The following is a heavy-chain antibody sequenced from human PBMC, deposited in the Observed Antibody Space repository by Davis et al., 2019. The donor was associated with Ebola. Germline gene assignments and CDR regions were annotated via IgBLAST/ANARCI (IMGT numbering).Heavy chain of an antibody. CDR2: IYYSGST. V-gene: IGHV4-59*08. Sequence: MPSETLSLTCTVSGGPISSYYWSWIRQPPGKGLEWIGYIYYSGSTNYNPSLKSRVTISVDTSKNQFSLKLSSVTAADTAVYYCASGVSYFDYWGQGTLVTVSS. J-gene: IGHJ4*02. CDR3: ASGVSYFDY. D-gene: IGHD3-16*01. CDR1: GGPISSYY.